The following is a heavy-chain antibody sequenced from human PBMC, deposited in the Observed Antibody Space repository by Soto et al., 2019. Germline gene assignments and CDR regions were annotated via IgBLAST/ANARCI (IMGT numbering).Heavy chain of an antibody. CDR1: GFTFSSYA. CDR3: AKRLVIMITFGGVNGAFDI. D-gene: IGHD3-16*01. Sequence: PGGSLRLSCAASGFTFSSYAMSWVRQAPGKGLEWVSAISGSGGSTYYADSVKGRFTISRDDSKNTLYLQMNSLRAEDTAVYYRAKRLVIMITFGGVNGAFDIWGQGTMVTVSS. CDR2: ISGSGGST. V-gene: IGHV3-23*01. J-gene: IGHJ3*02.